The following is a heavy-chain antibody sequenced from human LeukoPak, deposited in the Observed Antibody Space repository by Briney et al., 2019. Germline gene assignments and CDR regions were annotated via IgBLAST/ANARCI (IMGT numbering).Heavy chain of an antibody. CDR1: PFTFSTFA. V-gene: IGHV3-23*01. CDR3: AKDYSSSF. J-gene: IGHJ4*02. D-gene: IGHD6-6*01. CDR2: ISGSGDTT. Sequence: GESLRLSCTVSPFTFSTFAMSWVRQAPGKGLEWVAGISGSGDTTYYAESVKGRFTISRDNSRTTLYLQMNRLRAEDTAIYYCAKDYSSSFWGQGTLVTVSS.